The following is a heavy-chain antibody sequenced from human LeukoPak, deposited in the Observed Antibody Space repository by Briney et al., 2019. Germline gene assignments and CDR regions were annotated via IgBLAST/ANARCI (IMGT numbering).Heavy chain of an antibody. CDR1: GGSISSYY. CDR3: ASLGMRGYNFDY. V-gene: IGHV4-59*01. CDR2: IYYSGRT. J-gene: IGHJ4*02. Sequence: SETLSLTCSVSGGSISSYYWSWIRQPPGRGLEWIGYIYYSGRTSYNPSLKSRVTISVDTSKNQFSLRLSSVTAADTAVYYCASLGMRGYNFDYWGQGTLVTVSS. D-gene: IGHD2-8*01.